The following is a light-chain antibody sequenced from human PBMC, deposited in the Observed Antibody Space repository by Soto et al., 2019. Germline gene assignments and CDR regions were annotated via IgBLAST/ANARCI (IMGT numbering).Light chain of an antibody. V-gene: IGKV3-15*01. J-gene: IGKJ1*01. CDR2: GAS. CDR3: QQSNNWLWT. CDR1: QTISSN. Sequence: EIVMTQSPATLSVSPGERATLSYRASQTISSNLAWYQQKPGHAPRVLIDGASTRATGIPARFSGSGSGTEFTLTISSLQSEDFAVYYCQQSNNWLWTFGQGTKVEIK.